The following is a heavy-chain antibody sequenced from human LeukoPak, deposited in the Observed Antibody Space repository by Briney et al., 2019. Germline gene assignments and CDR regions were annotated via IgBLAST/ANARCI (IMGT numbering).Heavy chain of an antibody. Sequence: SETLSLTCTVSGGSISSSSYYWGWIRQPPGKGLEWIGSIYYSGSTYYNPSLKSRVTISADTSKNQFSLKLTSVTAADTAVYYCATCGYSLGQYYYYYYGMDVWGQGTTVTVSS. V-gene: IGHV4-39*07. CDR2: IYYSGST. J-gene: IGHJ6*02. D-gene: IGHD5-18*01. CDR3: ATCGYSLGQYYYYYYGMDV. CDR1: GGSISSSSYY.